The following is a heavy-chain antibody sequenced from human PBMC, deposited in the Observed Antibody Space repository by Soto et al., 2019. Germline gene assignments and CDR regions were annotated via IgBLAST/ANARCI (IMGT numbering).Heavy chain of an antibody. CDR1: GFTFRSYW. CDR3: ARDGSTSWYSYDYHGMDV. V-gene: IGHV3-7*05. Sequence: EVQLVESGGGLVQPGGSLRLSCGASGFTFRSYWLNWVRQVPGKGLEWVANINQEGSDKNYVDSLKGRFTISRDNAKNSLHLQLSSLRAEATALYYCARDGSTSWYSYDYHGMDVLGQGTKVTVSS. J-gene: IGHJ6*02. D-gene: IGHD5-18*01. CDR2: INQEGSDK.